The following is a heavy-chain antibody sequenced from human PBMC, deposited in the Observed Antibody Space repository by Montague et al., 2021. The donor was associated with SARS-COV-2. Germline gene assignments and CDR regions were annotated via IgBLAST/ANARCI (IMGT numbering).Heavy chain of an antibody. CDR1: GDSISNYY. D-gene: IGHD3-9*01. J-gene: IGHJ4*02. CDR2: IYYIGST. V-gene: IGHV4-59*08. CDR3: ARLPYILPGYAYFDF. Sequence: SETLSLTCTVSGDSISNYYWSWIRRPPGKGLEWLGYIYYIGSTNYNPSLKSRVTISVDSSKNQFSLRLSSVTAADTAVYYCARLPYILPGYAYFDFWGQGCLVIVSS.